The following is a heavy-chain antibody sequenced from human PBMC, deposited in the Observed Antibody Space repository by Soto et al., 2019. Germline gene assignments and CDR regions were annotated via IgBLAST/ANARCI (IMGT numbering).Heavy chain of an antibody. D-gene: IGHD1-7*01. Sequence: EVQLVESGGGLVQPGGSLRLSCAASGFTFSSYSMNWVPQAPGKGLEWVSYISSSSSTIYYADSVKGRFTISRDNAKNSLYLQMNSLRAEDTAVYYCARSRDWNYAFNYYYYYMDVWGKGTTVTVSS. CDR2: ISSSSSTI. V-gene: IGHV3-48*01. CDR1: GFTFSSYS. J-gene: IGHJ6*03. CDR3: ARSRDWNYAFNYYYYYMDV.